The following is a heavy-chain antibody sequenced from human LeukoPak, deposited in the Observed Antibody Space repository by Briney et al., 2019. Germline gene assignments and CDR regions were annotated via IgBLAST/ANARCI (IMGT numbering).Heavy chain of an antibody. CDR2: INPNSGGT. D-gene: IGHD2-2*01. J-gene: IGHJ4*02. CDR3: ARLPVGYCSSTSCPDY. Sequence: ASVKVSRKASGYTFTGYYMHWVRQAPGQGLEWMGWINPNSGGTNYAQKFQGRVTMTRDTSISTAYMELSRLRSDDTAVYYCARLPVGYCSSTSCPDYWGQGTLVTVSS. V-gene: IGHV1-2*02. CDR1: GYTFTGYY.